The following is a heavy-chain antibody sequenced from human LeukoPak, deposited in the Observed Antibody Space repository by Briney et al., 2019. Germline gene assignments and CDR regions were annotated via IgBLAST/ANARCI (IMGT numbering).Heavy chain of an antibody. J-gene: IGHJ4*02. V-gene: IGHV4-31*03. CDR3: ARGRYYGFSGDS. CDR2: IYYSGAS. D-gene: IGHD3-10*01. Sequence: PSETLSLTCIISGASISNYGYYWNWVPQLPGKDLEWIGYIYYSGASNSKPSLKSRITILVYTNKNQFSLGLSSVAAADTAVYYCARGRYYGFSGDSWGQGILVTVSS. CDR1: GASISNYGYY.